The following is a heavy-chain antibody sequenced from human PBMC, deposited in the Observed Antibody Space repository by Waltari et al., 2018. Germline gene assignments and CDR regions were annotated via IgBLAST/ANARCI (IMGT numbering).Heavy chain of an antibody. Sequence: EVQVVESGGGLVLPGGSLRLSCAASGFSVATSWMHWVRQVPGKGLVWVARINPRGNVINYADSVKGRFTISRDIAKNTLILQMSGLRAEDTAIYYCFKDAFGPQDSWGQGTLVTVSS. D-gene: IGHD2-2*01. CDR3: FKDAFGPQDS. J-gene: IGHJ5*01. CDR2: INPRGNVI. CDR1: GFSVATSW. V-gene: IGHV3-74*01.